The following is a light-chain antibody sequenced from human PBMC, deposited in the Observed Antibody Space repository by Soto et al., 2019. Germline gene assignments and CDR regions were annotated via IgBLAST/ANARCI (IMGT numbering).Light chain of an antibody. V-gene: IGLV2-14*01. CDR3: SSYTSSSTQV. J-gene: IGLJ2*01. Sequence: QSALTQPASVSGYPGQSITISCTGTSSDVGGYNYVSWYQQHPGKAPKLMIYDVSNRPSGVSNRFSGSKSGNTASLTISGLHAEDEADYYCSSYTSSSTQVFGGGTKVTVL. CDR1: SSDVGGYNY. CDR2: DVS.